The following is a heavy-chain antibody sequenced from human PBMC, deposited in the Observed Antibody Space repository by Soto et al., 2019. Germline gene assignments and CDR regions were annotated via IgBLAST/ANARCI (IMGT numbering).Heavy chain of an antibody. CDR3: VKGTRPLPNISGLIYGRY. CDR2: IKMDASEK. D-gene: IGHD6-19*01. Sequence: GGSLRLSCAASGFTFGSYWMSWVRQAPRKGLEWLATIKMDASEKKYVDSVKGRFTMSRDNAKNSLYLQMDNLRAEDTAVYFCVKGTRPLPNISGLIYGRYWGQGTPVTVSS. CDR1: GFTFGSYW. J-gene: IGHJ4*02. V-gene: IGHV3-7*03.